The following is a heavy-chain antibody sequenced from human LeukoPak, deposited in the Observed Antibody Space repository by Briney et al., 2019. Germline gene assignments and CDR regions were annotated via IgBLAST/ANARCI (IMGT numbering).Heavy chain of an antibody. CDR1: TLTFSDYE. J-gene: IGHJ6*04. CDR2: ISGTGKTI. CDR3: AELGITMIGGV. V-gene: IGHV3-48*03. Sequence: PGGSLRLSCIASTLTFSDYEMNWVRQTPGKGLEWVAYISGTGKTIYYAESVRGRFTISRDNAKNSLYLQMDSLRDGDTAVYYCAELGITMIGGVWGKGTTVTISS. D-gene: IGHD3-10*02.